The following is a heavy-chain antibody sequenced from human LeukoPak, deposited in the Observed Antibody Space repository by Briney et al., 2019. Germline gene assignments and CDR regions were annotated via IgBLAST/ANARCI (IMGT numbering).Heavy chain of an antibody. CDR3: TKGGYYYDSSGYLHCDY. CDR1: GFTFDDYA. J-gene: IGHJ4*02. V-gene: IGHV3-9*01. D-gene: IGHD3-22*01. CDR2: ISWNSGSI. Sequence: PGGSLRLYCAASGFTFDDYAMHWVRQAPGKGLEWVSGISWNSGSIGYADSVKGRFTISRDNAKNSLYLQMNSLRAEDTALYYCTKGGYYYDSSGYLHCDYWGQGTLVTVSS.